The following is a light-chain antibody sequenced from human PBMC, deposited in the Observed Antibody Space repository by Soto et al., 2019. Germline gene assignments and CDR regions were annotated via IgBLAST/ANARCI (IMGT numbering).Light chain of an antibody. CDR2: DAS. V-gene: IGKV1-33*01. Sequence: DIQMTQSPSSLSAPVGDRTTITCQASQTSSTFLNWYQQKPGKAPKLLIYDASNLETGVPSRFSGTGSGTDFTFTISSLQPEDIATYYCQQYDSPPLTFGGGTKVEIK. CDR1: QTSSTF. J-gene: IGKJ4*01. CDR3: QQYDSPPLT.